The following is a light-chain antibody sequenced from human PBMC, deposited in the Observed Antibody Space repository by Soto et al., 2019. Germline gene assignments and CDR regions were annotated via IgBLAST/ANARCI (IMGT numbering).Light chain of an antibody. V-gene: IGLV2-23*01. CDR2: EGS. J-gene: IGLJ1*01. CDR3: CSYAGSSV. CDR1: SSDVGSYNL. Sequence: QSALTQPASVSGSPGQSITISCTGTSSDVGSYNLVSWYQQHPGKAPKLMIYEGSKWPSGVSNRFSGSKSGNTASLTISGLQAEDEADYYCCSYAGSSVFGTGTKVTVL.